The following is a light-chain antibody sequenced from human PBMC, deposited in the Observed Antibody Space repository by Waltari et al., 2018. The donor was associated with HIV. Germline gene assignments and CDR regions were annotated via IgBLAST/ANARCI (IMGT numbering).Light chain of an antibody. Sequence: QSALTQPASVSGSPGQPIPISCTGTRSDVGGYNLVSSDPQHPGKAPKLMIYEVSKRPSGVSNRFSGSKSGNTAYLTISGLQAEDEADYYCCAYAGSTTYVIFGGGTKLTVL. V-gene: IGLV2-23*02. CDR3: CAYAGSTTYVI. CDR1: RSDVGGYNL. CDR2: EVS. J-gene: IGLJ2*01.